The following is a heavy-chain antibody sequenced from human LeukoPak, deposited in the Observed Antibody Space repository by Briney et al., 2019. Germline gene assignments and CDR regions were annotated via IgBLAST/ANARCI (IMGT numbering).Heavy chain of an antibody. Sequence: QPGGSLRLSCAASGFTFSSYWMHWVRQAPGKGLVWVSRINSDGSSTSYADSVKGRFTISRDNAKNTLYLQMNSLRAEDTAVYYCARAGGIRITIFGVVMEYYGMDVWGQGTTVTVSS. D-gene: IGHD3-3*01. CDR2: INSDGSST. CDR1: GFTFSSYW. J-gene: IGHJ6*02. CDR3: ARAGGIRITIFGVVMEYYGMDV. V-gene: IGHV3-74*01.